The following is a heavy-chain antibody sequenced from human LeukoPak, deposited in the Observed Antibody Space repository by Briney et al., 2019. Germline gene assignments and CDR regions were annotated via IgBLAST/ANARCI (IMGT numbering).Heavy chain of an antibody. CDR1: GGTFSSYA. CDR3: ARVRSSSSEYFDY. Sequence: GASVKVSCKASGGTFSSYAISWVRQAPGQGLEWMGRIIPILGIANYAQKFQGRVTITADKSTSTAYMELSSLRSEDTAVYYCARVRSSSSEYFDYWGQETLVTVSS. V-gene: IGHV1-69*04. D-gene: IGHD6-6*01. CDR2: IIPILGIA. J-gene: IGHJ4*02.